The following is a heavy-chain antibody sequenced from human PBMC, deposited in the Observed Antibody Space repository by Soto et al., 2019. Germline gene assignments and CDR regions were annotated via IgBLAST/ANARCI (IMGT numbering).Heavy chain of an antibody. Sequence: PGKGLECVAKIKEDGSEKYYVDSVKGRFTISRDNAKNSVYLQMNSLTVEDTVMFYCERASSSTSGAMAYRGHGTPVPVSS. CDR3: ERASSSTSGAMAY. CDR2: IKEDGSEK. J-gene: IGHJ4*01. V-gene: IGHV3-7*04. D-gene: IGHD2-2*01.